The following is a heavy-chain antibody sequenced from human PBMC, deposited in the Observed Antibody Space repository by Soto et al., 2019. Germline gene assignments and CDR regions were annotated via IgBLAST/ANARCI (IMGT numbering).Heavy chain of an antibody. V-gene: IGHV5-10-1*01. D-gene: IGHD2-21*02. CDR3: ACLAYCGGDGYHYYYYGMDV. J-gene: IGHJ6*02. CDR2: IDPSDSYT. Sequence: GESLKISCKGSGYSFTSYWISWVRQMPGKGLEWMGRIDPSDSYTNYSPSFQGHVTISADKSISTAYLQWSSLKASNTAMYYCACLAYCGGDGYHYYYYGMDVWGQGTTVIVSS. CDR1: GYSFTSYW.